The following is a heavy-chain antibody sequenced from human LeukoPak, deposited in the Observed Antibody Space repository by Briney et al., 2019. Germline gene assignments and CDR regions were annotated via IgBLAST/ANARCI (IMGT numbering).Heavy chain of an antibody. CDR3: ATDLLRYSSGWHFDY. D-gene: IGHD6-19*01. CDR1: GYTLTELS. CDR2: FDPEDGET. V-gene: IGHV1-24*01. Sequence: ASVKVSCKVSGYTLTELSMHWVRQAPGKGLEWMGGFDPEDGETIYAQKFQGRVTMTEDTSTDTAYMELSSLRSEDTAVYYCATDLLRYSSGWHFDYWGQGTLVTVSS. J-gene: IGHJ4*02.